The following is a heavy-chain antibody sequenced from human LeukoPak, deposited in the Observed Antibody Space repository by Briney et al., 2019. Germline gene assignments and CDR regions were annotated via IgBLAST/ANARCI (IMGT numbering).Heavy chain of an antibody. CDR3: ARGGRRYSA. J-gene: IGHJ5*02. D-gene: IGHD5-12*01. CDR1: GGSFSGYY. CDR2: INHSGST. Sequence: SATLSLTCAVYGGSFSGYYWSWIRQPPGKGLEWIGEINHSGSTNYNPSLKSRVTISIDTSKNQFSLKVSSVTAADTAVYYCARGGRRYSAWGQGTLVTVSS. V-gene: IGHV4-34*01.